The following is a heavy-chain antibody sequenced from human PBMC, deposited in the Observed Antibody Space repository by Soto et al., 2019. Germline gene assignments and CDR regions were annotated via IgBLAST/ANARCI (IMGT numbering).Heavy chain of an antibody. CDR3: ARDPDPPVYMDV. CDR1: GFTFSNYW. Sequence: GGSLRLSCAASGFTFSNYWMHWVRQAPGKGLVWVSRINADGSSTSYVDSVKGRFTTSRDNAENTVYLQMNSLRAEDTAIYYCARDPDPPVYMDVWGIGTTVTVSS. V-gene: IGHV3-74*01. CDR2: INADGSST. J-gene: IGHJ6*04.